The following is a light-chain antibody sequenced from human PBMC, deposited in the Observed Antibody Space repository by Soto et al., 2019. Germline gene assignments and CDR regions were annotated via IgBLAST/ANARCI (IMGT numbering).Light chain of an antibody. J-gene: IGKJ1*01. CDR2: DAS. CDR1: QSVSSY. V-gene: IGKV3-11*01. Sequence: EIVLKQSPATLSLSPWERATLSCRASQSVSSYLAWYQQKPGQAPRLLIYDASNRATGIPARFSGSGSGTEFTLTISSLQSEDFAVYHCHQYDSWPPWTFGQGTKVDIK. CDR3: HQYDSWPPWT.